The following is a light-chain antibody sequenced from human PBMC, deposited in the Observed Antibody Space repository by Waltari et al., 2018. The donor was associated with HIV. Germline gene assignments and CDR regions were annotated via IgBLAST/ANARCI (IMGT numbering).Light chain of an antibody. J-gene: IGKJ4*01. Sequence: DIKMNQSPSSVSASVGDRVTITCRASQRIASWLAWYQQRPGKAPNLLIHTASILQSGVPSRFSGSGSGTDFTLTISNLQPEDFGTYYCQQSNGFVLTFGGGTKVEIK. V-gene: IGKV1-12*01. CDR1: QRIASW. CDR3: QQSNGFVLT. CDR2: TAS.